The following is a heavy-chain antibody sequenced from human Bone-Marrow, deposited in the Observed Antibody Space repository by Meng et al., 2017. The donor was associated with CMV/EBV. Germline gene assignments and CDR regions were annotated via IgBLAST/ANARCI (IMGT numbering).Heavy chain of an antibody. Sequence: GGSLRLSCAASGFTFSNYAMHWVRQAPGKGLEWVAVMSYDGSDRYYADSVKGRFTISRDNSKNTLSLQMNSLRTEDTAVYYCARALYQTQMIFGGGNHYYFYAMDVWGQGTTVTVSS. CDR3: ARALYQTQMIFGGGNHYYFYAMDV. V-gene: IGHV3-30*04. CDR2: MSYDGSDR. CDR1: GFTFSNYA. D-gene: IGHD3/OR15-3a*01. J-gene: IGHJ6*02.